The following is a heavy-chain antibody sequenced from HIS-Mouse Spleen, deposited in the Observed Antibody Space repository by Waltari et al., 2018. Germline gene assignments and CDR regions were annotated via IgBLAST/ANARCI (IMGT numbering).Heavy chain of an antibody. V-gene: IGHV4-39*07. Sequence: QLQLQESGPGLVKPSETLSLTCTVSSGSIRSSIYYWGWIRHPPGKGLEWIGSIYYSGSTYYNPSLKSRVTISVDTSKNQFSLKLSSVTAADTAVYYCAREIPYSSSWYDWYFDLWGRGTLVTVSS. CDR1: SGSIRSSIYY. CDR2: IYYSGST. J-gene: IGHJ2*01. D-gene: IGHD6-13*01. CDR3: AREIPYSSSWYDWYFDL.